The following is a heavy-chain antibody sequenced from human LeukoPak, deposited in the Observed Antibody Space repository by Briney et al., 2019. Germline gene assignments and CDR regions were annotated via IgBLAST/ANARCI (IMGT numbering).Heavy chain of an antibody. CDR1: GGSISSSRYY. CDR2: IYYSGST. J-gene: IGHJ3*02. V-gene: IGHV4-39*07. CDR3: ARREMVTITGAFDI. Sequence: SETLFLTCTVSGGSISSSRYYWGWIRQPPGKGLEWIGSIYYSGSTYYNPSLKSRVTISVDTSKNQFSLKLSSVTAADTAVYYCARREMVTITGAFDIWGQGTVVTVSS. D-gene: IGHD5-24*01.